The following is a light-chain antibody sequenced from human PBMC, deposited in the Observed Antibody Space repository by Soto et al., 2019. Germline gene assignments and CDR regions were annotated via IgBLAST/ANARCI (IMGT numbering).Light chain of an antibody. V-gene: IGLV2-11*01. CDR2: DVS. CDR3: CAYAGSYTFV. Sequence: QSVLTQPRSVSGSPGQSVTISCTGTSSDVGVYNYVSWYQQYPGKAPKIMIYDVSKRPSGVPDRFSGSKSDNTASLTISELQAEDEADYYCCAYAGSYTFVFGIGTKLTVL. CDR1: SSDVGVYNY. J-gene: IGLJ1*01.